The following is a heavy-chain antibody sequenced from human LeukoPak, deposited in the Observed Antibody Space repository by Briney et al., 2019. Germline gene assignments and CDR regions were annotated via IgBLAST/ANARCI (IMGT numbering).Heavy chain of an antibody. CDR2: IYYSGST. D-gene: IGHD1-1*01. J-gene: IGHJ4*02. CDR3: ARGRNDVVRGIDY. V-gene: IGHV4-59*01. CDR1: GGSISSYY. Sequence: SETLSLTCTVSGGSISSYYWSWIRQPPGKRLEWIGYIYYSGSTNYNPSLKGRVTISVDTSKNQFSLKLSSVTAADTAVYYCARGRNDVVRGIDYWGQGTLVTVSS.